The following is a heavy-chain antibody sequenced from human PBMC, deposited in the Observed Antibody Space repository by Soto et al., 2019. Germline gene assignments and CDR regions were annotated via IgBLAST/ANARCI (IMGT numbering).Heavy chain of an antibody. D-gene: IGHD3-10*01. V-gene: IGHV4-59*01. CDR1: GDSISYFY. Sequence: SETLSLTCTISGDSISYFYWSWIRQPPGKGLERIGYIYDSGSTNYNPSLSGRVTISVDTSKTQFSLKLNSVTAADTAVYYCSRDLLVWFAEGTGTYGMDVWGQGTTVTVSS. CDR2: IYDSGST. J-gene: IGHJ6*02. CDR3: SRDLLVWFAEGTGTYGMDV.